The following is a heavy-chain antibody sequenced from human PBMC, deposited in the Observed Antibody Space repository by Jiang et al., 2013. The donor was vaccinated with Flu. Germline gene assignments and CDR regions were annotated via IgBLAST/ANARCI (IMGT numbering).Heavy chain of an antibody. CDR2: MNPNSGNT. CDR1: GYTFTSYD. Sequence: SGYTFTSYDINWVRQATGQGLEWMGWMNPNSGNTGYAQKFQGRVTMTRNTSISTAYMELSSLRSDDTAVYYCARDLLYSNYEGGDFDYWGQGTLVTVSS. V-gene: IGHV1-8*01. D-gene: IGHD4-11*01. J-gene: IGHJ4*02. CDR3: ARDLLYSNYEGGDFDY.